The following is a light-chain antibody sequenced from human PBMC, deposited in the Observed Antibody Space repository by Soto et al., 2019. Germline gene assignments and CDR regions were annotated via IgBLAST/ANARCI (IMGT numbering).Light chain of an antibody. CDR1: LSNIGSNF. CDR3: AAWDDSLRGVV. V-gene: IGLV1-47*01. Sequence: QSVLTQPTSASGTPGQRVTISCSGSLSNIGSNFIYWYQQHPASAPKLLINRNNERPSGVPDRFSGSKSGTSASLAISGLRSDEEAYYHCAAWDDSLRGVVFGGGTKVTVL. CDR2: RNN. J-gene: IGLJ2*01.